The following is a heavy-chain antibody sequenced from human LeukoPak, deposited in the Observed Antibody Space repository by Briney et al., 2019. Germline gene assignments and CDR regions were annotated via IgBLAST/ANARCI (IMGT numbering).Heavy chain of an antibody. Sequence: ASVKVSCKASGYTFTCYYMHWVRQAPGQGLEWMGWINPNSGGTNYAQKFQGRVTMTRDTSISTAYMELSRLRSDDTAVYYCAREGLLTGRAFDIWGQGTMVTVSS. CDR1: GYTFTCYY. J-gene: IGHJ3*02. CDR3: AREGLLTGRAFDI. D-gene: IGHD1-14*01. V-gene: IGHV1-2*02. CDR2: INPNSGGT.